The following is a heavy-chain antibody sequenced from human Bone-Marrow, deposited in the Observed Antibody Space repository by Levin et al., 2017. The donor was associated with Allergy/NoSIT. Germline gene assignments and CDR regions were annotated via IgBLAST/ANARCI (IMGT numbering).Heavy chain of an antibody. D-gene: IGHD1-1*01. V-gene: IGHV4-59*01. J-gene: IGHJ6*02. CDR3: ARDAPTSPTRNYGMDV. Sequence: SETLSLTCTVSGDSISRYYWSWIRQPPGKGLEWIGYIYYSGSTNYNPSLKSRVTISVDTSKNQFSLDLNFVTAADTAVYYCARDAPTSPTRNYGMDVWGQGTTVTVSS. CDR1: GDSISRYY. CDR2: IYYSGST.